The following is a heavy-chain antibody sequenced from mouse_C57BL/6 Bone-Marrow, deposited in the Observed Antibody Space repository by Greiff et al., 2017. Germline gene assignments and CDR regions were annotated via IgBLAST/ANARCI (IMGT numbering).Heavy chain of an antibody. V-gene: IGHV2-2*01. CDR3: ARNNPCWFAY. J-gene: IGHJ3*01. CDR1: GFSLTSYG. CDR2: IWCGGST. Sequence: VKLVESGPGLVQPSQSLSITCTVSGFSLTSYGVHWVRQSPGKGLEWLGEIWCGGSTDYNAAFISRLSISKDNSKSQVFFKMNSLQADDTAIYYCARNNPCWFAYWGQGTLVTVSA.